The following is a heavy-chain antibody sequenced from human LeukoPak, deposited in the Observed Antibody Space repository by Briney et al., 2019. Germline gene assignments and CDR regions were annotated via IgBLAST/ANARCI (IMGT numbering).Heavy chain of an antibody. V-gene: IGHV1-18*01. D-gene: IGHD3-9*01. Sequence: ASVKVSCKASGYTFTSYGISWVRQAPGQGLEWMGWISAYNGNTNYAQKLQGRVTMTTDTYTSTAYMELRSLRSDDTAVYYCARATTSYYDILTGYYNPPFDYWGQGTLVTVSS. CDR3: ARATTSYYDILTGYYNPPFDY. J-gene: IGHJ4*02. CDR2: ISAYNGNT. CDR1: GYTFTSYG.